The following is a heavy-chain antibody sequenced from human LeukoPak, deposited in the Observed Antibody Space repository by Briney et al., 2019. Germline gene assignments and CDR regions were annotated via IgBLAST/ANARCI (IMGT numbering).Heavy chain of an antibody. CDR3: ARDAFGELLMGENWFDP. Sequence: ASVKVSCKASGYTFTSYGISWVRQAPGQGLEWMGWISAYNGNTNYSQKLQGRVTMTTDTSTSTAYMELRNLRSDDTAVYYCARDAFGELLMGENWFDPWGQGTLVTVSS. CDR2: ISAYNGNT. J-gene: IGHJ5*02. CDR1: GYTFTSYG. V-gene: IGHV1-18*01. D-gene: IGHD3-10*01.